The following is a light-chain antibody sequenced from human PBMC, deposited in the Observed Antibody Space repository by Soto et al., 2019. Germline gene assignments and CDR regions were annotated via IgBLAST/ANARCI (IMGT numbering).Light chain of an antibody. J-gene: IGKJ1*01. Sequence: DIPITQSPSTLSASVGDRVTNPCLASQSISSWLAWYQQKPGKAPKLLIYDASSLESGVPSRFSGSGSGTEFTLTVSSLQPDDFATYYCQQFHSFPWTFGQGTKVDIK. V-gene: IGKV1-5*01. CDR1: QSISSW. CDR3: QQFHSFPWT. CDR2: DAS.